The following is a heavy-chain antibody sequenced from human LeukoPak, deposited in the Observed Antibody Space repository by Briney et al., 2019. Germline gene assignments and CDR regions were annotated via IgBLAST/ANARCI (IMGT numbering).Heavy chain of an antibody. CDR3: ARIPDDYDSSGYSNYYFDY. Sequence: PSETVSLTCTVSGGSTSSYYWSWIRQPPGKGLEWIGYIYYSGSTNYNPSLKSRVTISVDTSKNQFSLKLSSVTAADTAVYYCARIPDDYDSSGYSNYYFDYWGQGILVTVSS. V-gene: IGHV4-59*01. D-gene: IGHD3-22*01. CDR2: IYYSGST. J-gene: IGHJ4*02. CDR1: GGSTSSYY.